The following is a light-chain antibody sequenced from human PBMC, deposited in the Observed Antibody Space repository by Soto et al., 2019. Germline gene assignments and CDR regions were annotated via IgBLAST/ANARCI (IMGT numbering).Light chain of an antibody. CDR3: TSYTSSNTLDV. J-gene: IGLJ1*01. CDR1: ISYVVGYNY. Sequence: QSSLTHPASVSGSPGHSITISFTGTISYVVGYNYFSCYQQHPVKAPKLMIYEVSNRPSGVSNRFSGSKSGHTASLTISGLQSEDEADYFCTSYTSSNTLDVFGTGTKV. CDR2: EVS. V-gene: IGLV2-14*01.